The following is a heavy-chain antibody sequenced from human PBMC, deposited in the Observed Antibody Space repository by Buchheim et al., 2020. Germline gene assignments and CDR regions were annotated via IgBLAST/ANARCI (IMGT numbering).Heavy chain of an antibody. Sequence: QVQLVESGGGVVQPGRSLRLSCAASGFTFSSYGMHWVRQAPGKGLEWVAVISYDGSNKYYADSVKGRFTISRDNSKNTLYLQMNSRRAEDTAVYYCAKVSGPDYYYGMDVWGQGTT. CDR2: ISYDGSNK. D-gene: IGHD1-1*01. CDR1: GFTFSSYG. CDR3: AKVSGPDYYYGMDV. V-gene: IGHV3-30*18. J-gene: IGHJ6*02.